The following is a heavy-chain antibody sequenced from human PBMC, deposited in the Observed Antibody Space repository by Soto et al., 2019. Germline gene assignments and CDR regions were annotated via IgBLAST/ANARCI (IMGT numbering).Heavy chain of an antibody. CDR2: VYYSGST. Sequence: TLSLTCSVSGGSIGYYYWSWIRQPPGKRLEWIGYVYYSGSTSYNPSLKSRVTISVDTSRNQFSLKLSSVTAADTAVYYCARCYGSGTYYNGLFDYWGQGTPVTVSS. CDR1: GGSIGYYY. J-gene: IGHJ4*02. D-gene: IGHD3-10*01. CDR3: ARCYGSGTYYNGLFDY. V-gene: IGHV4-59*01.